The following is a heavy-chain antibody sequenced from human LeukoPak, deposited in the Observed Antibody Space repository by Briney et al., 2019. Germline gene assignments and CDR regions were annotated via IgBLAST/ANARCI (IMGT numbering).Heavy chain of an antibody. CDR1: GFTFSDYY. D-gene: IGHD3-9*01. CDR2: ISGSGGST. Sequence: GGSLRLSCAASGFTFSDYYMSWIRQAPGKGLEWVSAISGSGGSTYYADSVKGRFTISRDNSKNTLYLQMNSLRAEDTAVYYCAKDKTPGTPHYYDILTGLGGYFDYWGQGTLVTVSS. V-gene: IGHV3-23*01. CDR3: AKDKTPGTPHYYDILTGLGGYFDY. J-gene: IGHJ4*02.